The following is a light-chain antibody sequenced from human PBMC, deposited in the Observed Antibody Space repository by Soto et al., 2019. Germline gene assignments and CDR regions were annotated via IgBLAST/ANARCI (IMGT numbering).Light chain of an antibody. CDR2: LHSDGSH. V-gene: IGLV4-69*01. CDR3: QTWGTGIQVI. Sequence: QAVVTQSPSASASLGASVNLTCTLSSGHSTYDSAGHQQQPEKGHRYLMKLHSDGSHSKGDGIPDSFSGSSSGAERYLTISSLQSEDEADYYCQTWGTGIQVIFGGGTKVTVL. J-gene: IGLJ2*01. CDR1: SGHSTYD.